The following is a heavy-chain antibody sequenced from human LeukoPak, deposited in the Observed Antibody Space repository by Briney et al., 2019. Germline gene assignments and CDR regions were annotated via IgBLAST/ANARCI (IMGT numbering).Heavy chain of an antibody. D-gene: IGHD6-19*01. Sequence: SQTLSLTCTVPGGSISSGGYYWSWIRQHPGKGLEWIGYIYYSGSTYYNPSLKSRVTISVDTSKNQFSLKLSSVTAADTAVYYCASRAVAGTPDYFDYWGQGTLVTVSS. V-gene: IGHV4-31*03. CDR1: GGSISSGGYY. CDR2: IYYSGST. J-gene: IGHJ4*02. CDR3: ASRAVAGTPDYFDY.